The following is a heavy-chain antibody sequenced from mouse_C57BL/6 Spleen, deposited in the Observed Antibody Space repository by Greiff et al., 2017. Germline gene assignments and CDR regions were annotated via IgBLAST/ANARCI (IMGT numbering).Heavy chain of an antibody. D-gene: IGHD2-4*01. Sequence: EVQVVESGGGLVKPGGSLKLSCAASGFTFSSYAMSWVRQTPEKRLEWVATISDGGSYTYYPDNVKGRFTISRDNAKNNLYLQMSHLKSEDTAMYYCARGDYDHGDFDYWGQGTTLTVSS. V-gene: IGHV5-4*01. CDR3: ARGDYDHGDFDY. J-gene: IGHJ2*01. CDR2: ISDGGSYT. CDR1: GFTFSSYA.